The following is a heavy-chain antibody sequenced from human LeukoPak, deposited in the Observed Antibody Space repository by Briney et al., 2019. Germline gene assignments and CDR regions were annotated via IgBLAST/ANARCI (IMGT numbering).Heavy chain of an antibody. CDR2: IYPGDSDT. Sequence: GASLKISCKGSGYSFTSYWIGWVRQLPGKRLEWMGIIYPGDSDTGYSPSFQGQVTISADKSITTAYLQWSSLKASDTAMYYCASSDSSGHFDYWGQGTLVTVSS. D-gene: IGHD3-22*01. CDR3: ASSDSSGHFDY. J-gene: IGHJ4*02. V-gene: IGHV5-51*01. CDR1: GYSFTSYW.